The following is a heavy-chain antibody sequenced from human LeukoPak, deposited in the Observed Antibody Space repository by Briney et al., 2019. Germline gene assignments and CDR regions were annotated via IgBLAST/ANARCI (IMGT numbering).Heavy chain of an antibody. CDR3: VTKEPSTSGWSY. J-gene: IGHJ4*02. CDR1: GFTFNRDW. CDR2: VKEDGSEK. Sequence: GGSLRLSCTASGFTFNRDWTAWVRQAPGKGLEWVANVKEDGSEKNYVDSVKGRFTISRDNAENSVYLQMNDLRAEDTGVYYCVTKEPSTSGWSYWGQGTLVTVSS. V-gene: IGHV3-7*01. D-gene: IGHD6-19*01.